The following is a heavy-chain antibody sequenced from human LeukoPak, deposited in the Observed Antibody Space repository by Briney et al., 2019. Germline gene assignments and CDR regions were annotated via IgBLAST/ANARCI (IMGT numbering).Heavy chain of an antibody. CDR2: IYYSGST. J-gene: IGHJ5*02. D-gene: IGHD3-10*01. CDR1: GGSPSSSSYY. Sequence: PPETLSLTRTLSGGSPSSSSYYWGWPRQPPGKGLEWIRSIYYSGSTYYNPSLKSRVTISVDTSKTQFSLKLSSVTAADTAVYYCAKVFGELLYSPNNWFDPWGQGTLVTVS. V-gene: IGHV4-39*01. CDR3: AKVFGELLYSPNNWFDP.